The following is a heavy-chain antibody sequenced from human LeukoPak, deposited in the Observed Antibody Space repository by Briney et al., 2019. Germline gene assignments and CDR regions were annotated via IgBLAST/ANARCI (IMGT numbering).Heavy chain of an antibody. V-gene: IGHV3-74*01. CDR2: INHDGSST. CDR3: VRDWGYDSSGYWQKYFDT. J-gene: IGHJ4*02. D-gene: IGHD3-22*01. CDR1: GFTFTTFW. Sequence: GSLRLSCATSGFTFTTFWMHWVRQAPGKGLVWVSRINHDGSSTNYADSVKGRFTISRDNAKNTVYLQMNSLRAEDTAVYYCVRDWGYDSSGYWQKYFDTWGQGTLVTVSS.